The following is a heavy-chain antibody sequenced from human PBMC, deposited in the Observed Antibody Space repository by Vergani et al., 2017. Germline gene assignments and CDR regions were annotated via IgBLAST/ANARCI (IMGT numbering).Heavy chain of an antibody. J-gene: IGHJ4*02. D-gene: IGHD3-22*01. Sequence: VQLLQSGGGVIQPGGSVRLSCAASGFTFSACPMTWVRQHPGKGLECIGYIYSAGSTHDNPSLRRRLNMSVDTSKNQFSLKLNSVTAADTAMYYCARMGGYDVGDAFRIGYFDSWGPGILVTVSS. CDR1: GFTFSACPM. CDR3: ARMGGYDVGDAFRIGYFDS. V-gene: IGHV4-31*02. CDR2: IYSAGST.